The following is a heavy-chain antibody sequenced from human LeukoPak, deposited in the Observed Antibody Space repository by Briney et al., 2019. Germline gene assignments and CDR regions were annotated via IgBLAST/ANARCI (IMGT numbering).Heavy chain of an antibody. Sequence: GESLKISCKGSGYSFTSYWIGWVRQVPGKGLEWMGIIYPGDSDTRYSPSFQGQVTISADKSISTAYLQWSSLKASDTAMYYCARRYYYGSGSYYMDVWGKGTTVTISS. J-gene: IGHJ6*03. CDR2: IYPGDSDT. CDR3: ARRYYYGSGSYYMDV. CDR1: GYSFTSYW. D-gene: IGHD3-10*01. V-gene: IGHV5-51*01.